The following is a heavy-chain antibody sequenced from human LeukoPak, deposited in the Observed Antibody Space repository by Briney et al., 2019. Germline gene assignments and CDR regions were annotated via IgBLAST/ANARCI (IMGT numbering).Heavy chain of an antibody. V-gene: IGHV4-59*01. D-gene: IGHD3-10*01. CDR1: GGSISSYY. CDR3: ARGAMVRGVINWFDP. Sequence: KPSETLSLTCTVSGGSISSYYWSWIRQPPGKGLEWIGYIHYSGSTNYNPSLKSRVTISVDTSKNQFSLKLSSVTAADTAVYYCARGAMVRGVINWFDPWGQGTLVTVSS. CDR2: IHYSGST. J-gene: IGHJ5*02.